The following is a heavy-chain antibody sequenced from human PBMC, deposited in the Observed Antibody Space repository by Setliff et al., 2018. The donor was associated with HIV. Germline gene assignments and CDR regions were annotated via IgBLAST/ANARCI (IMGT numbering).Heavy chain of an antibody. V-gene: IGHV7-4-1*02. D-gene: IGHD4-17*01. CDR3: ARGPHLSGTTVTRGDY. CDR2: INTNTGNP. J-gene: IGHJ4*02. Sequence: ASVKVSCKASGYTFTSYAMNWVRQAPGQGLEWMGWINTNTGNPTYAQGFTGRFVFSLDTSVSTAYLQISSLKAEDTAVYYCARGPHLSGTTVTRGDYWGQGTLVTVSS. CDR1: GYTFTSYA.